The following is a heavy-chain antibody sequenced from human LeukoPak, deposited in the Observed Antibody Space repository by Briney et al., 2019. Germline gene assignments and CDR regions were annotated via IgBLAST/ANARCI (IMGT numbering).Heavy chain of an antibody. V-gene: IGHV4-59*08. CDR3: ARRYTASPGERFDY. CDR2: IYSTGST. D-gene: IGHD2-2*02. Sequence: SETLSLTCSVSGGSIRSDYWSWIRQPLGKGREWIGNIYSTGSTYYNPSLNSRATISLDTSKNQFSLRLISVTAADTAVYYCARRYTASPGERFDYWGQGTLVTLSS. CDR1: GGSIRSDY. J-gene: IGHJ4*02.